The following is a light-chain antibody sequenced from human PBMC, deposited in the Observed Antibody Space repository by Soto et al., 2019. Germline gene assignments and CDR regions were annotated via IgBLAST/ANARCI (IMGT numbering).Light chain of an antibody. J-gene: IGLJ2*01. CDR2: GNI. Sequence: QSVLTQPPSVSGAPGQRVTISCTGSSSNIGAGYDVHWYLQLPGTAPKLLIYGNINRPSGVPDRFSGSKSGTSASLAITGLQAEDEADDYCQAYDSSLSGVVFGGGTKRTGL. CDR3: QAYDSSLSGVV. V-gene: IGLV1-40*01. CDR1: SSNIGAGYD.